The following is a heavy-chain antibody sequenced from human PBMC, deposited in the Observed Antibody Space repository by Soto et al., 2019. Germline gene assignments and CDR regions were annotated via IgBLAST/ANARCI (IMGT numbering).Heavy chain of an antibody. CDR2: ISVYSGNR. CDR3: ARSDEMATTGYYFYY. Sequence: QVQLVQSGAEVKKPGASVKVSCKASGYTFNSYGVSWVRQAPGQGLEWMGWISVYSGNRNYAQRFQGRVTLTTDTSTSTAYMELRSLRSDDTAVYYCARSDEMATTGYYFYYWGQGTLVTVSS. V-gene: IGHV1-18*04. CDR1: GYTFNSYG. J-gene: IGHJ4*02. D-gene: IGHD1-1*01.